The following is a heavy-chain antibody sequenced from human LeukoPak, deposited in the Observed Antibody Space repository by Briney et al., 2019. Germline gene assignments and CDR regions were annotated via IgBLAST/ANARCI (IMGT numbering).Heavy chain of an antibody. CDR3: TRDPRLCDY. CDR1: GFTFRNYQ. V-gene: IGHV3-48*03. J-gene: IGHJ4*02. Sequence: PGGSLRLSCAASGFTFRNYQMNWVRQAPGKGLEWVAYINPGLNIVNYADSVKGRFSVSRDNAGSSLYLQMNSLRAEDTAVYFCTRDPRLCDYWGQGTLVTVSS. CDR2: INPGLNIV.